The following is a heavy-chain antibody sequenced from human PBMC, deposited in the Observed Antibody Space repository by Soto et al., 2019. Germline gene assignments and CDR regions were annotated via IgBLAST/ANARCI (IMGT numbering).Heavy chain of an antibody. Sequence: QLQLQESGPGLVKPSETLSLTCSVSGDSINSDKYYWGWIRQPPGKGLEWIGSIYYRGNTYYNPSHKTRVTISLDKSKTQFSLKLKSVTAADSAVYFCGRLEGMATISYYFDYWGKGTLVTVSS. J-gene: IGHJ4*02. D-gene: IGHD2-8*01. CDR2: IYYRGNT. V-gene: IGHV4-39*01. CDR3: GRLEGMATISYYFDY. CDR1: GDSINSDKYY.